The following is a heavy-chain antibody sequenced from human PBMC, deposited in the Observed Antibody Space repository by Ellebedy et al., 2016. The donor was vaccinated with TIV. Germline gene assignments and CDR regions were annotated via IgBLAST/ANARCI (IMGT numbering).Heavy chain of an antibody. J-gene: IGHJ4*02. V-gene: IGHV1-69*13. CDR2: IIPNFGTP. CDR3: ARVDGTSGTRG. Sequence: ASVKVSXKASGGTFSSHAVNWVRQAPGQGLEWMGGIIPNFGTPNYAQNFQDRVTITADESTRTVYMEMSSLRSEDTGFYYRARVDGTSGTRGWGQGTRVTVSS. D-gene: IGHD2-2*01. CDR1: GGTFSSHA.